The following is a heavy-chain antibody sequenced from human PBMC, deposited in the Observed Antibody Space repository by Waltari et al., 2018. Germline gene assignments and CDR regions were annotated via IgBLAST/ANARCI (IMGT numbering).Heavy chain of an antibody. J-gene: IGHJ3*02. CDR2: IYGVDST. CDR3: ATFSNWVHDTFDI. V-gene: IGHV3-53*01. Sequence: EVQLVESGGGLIQPGGSLRLSCAASGFSVSNSYVCWVRQAPGKGLEWISFIYGVDSTLYVDSVKGRFTVSRDNSKNTVHLQMNSVRVDDTAVYYCATFSNWVHDTFDIWGQGTLVSVSS. CDR1: GFSVSNSY. D-gene: IGHD3-16*01.